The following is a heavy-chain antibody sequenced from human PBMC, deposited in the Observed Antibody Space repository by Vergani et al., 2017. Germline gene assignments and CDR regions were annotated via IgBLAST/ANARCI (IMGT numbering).Heavy chain of an antibody. CDR2: IYYSGLT. J-gene: IGHJ4*02. V-gene: IGHV4-39*01. Sequence: QLQLQQSGPGLVKPPETLFLTCTVSADSISSGSYYWGWIRQPPGKSLEWIGSIYYSGLTYYNPSLKSRVAISVDTSKNQFSPKVTSVTAADTAVYFCARQRPGSGWSPGDFDDWGQGILVTVSS. CDR3: ARQRPGSGWSPGDFDD. D-gene: IGHD6-19*01. CDR1: ADSISSGSYY.